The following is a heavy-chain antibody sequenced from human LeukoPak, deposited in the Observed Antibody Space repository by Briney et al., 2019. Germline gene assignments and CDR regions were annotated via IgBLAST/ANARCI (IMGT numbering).Heavy chain of an antibody. Sequence: SETLSLTCTVSGGSISSYYWTWIRQSAGKGLEWIGRINTSGSTDYNPSLRSRVTMSVNTSKNQFSLNLTSVTAADTAVYSCAREGGDPRWLDPWGQGTLVTVSS. CDR1: GGSISSYY. CDR2: INTSGST. J-gene: IGHJ5*02. D-gene: IGHD6-25*01. V-gene: IGHV4-4*07. CDR3: AREGGDPRWLDP.